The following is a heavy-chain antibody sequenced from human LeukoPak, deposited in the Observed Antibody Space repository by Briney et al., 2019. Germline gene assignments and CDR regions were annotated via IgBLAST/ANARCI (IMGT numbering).Heavy chain of an antibody. Sequence: GGSLRLSCAVSGFTFNTYGMTWVRQAPGKGLEWVSGISGSDGSTYHADSVKGRFTISRDNSKSTLYLQLNSLRAEDTAVYYCAKLAQSSASDYWGQGTLVTVSS. CDR1: GFTFNTYG. CDR3: AKLAQSSASDY. V-gene: IGHV3-23*01. CDR2: ISGSDGST. D-gene: IGHD3-22*01. J-gene: IGHJ4*02.